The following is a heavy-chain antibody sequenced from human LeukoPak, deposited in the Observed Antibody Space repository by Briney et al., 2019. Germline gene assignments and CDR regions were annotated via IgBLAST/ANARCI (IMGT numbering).Heavy chain of an antibody. CDR2: INHSGST. CDR1: AYSINSRYY. D-gene: IGHD3-3*01. CDR3: ARGGTYDFWSGNYFARERTRTNDFDY. J-gene: IGHJ4*02. V-gene: IGHV4-34*01. Sequence: SETLSLTCIVSAYSINSRYYWTWIRQPPGKGLEWIGEINHSGSTNYNPSLKSRVTISVDTSKNQFSLKLSSVTAADTAVYYCARGGTYDFWSGNYFARERTRTNDFDYWGQGTLVTVSS.